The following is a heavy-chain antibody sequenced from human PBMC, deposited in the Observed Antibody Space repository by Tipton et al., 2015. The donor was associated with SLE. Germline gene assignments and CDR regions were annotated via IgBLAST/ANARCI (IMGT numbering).Heavy chain of an antibody. CDR3: ARGGPKNWFDP. V-gene: IGHV4-61*09. D-gene: IGHD3-16*01. CDR2: IYTSGST. CDR1: GGSISSGSYY. Sequence: TLSLTCTVSGGSISSGSYYWSWIRQPAGKGLEWIGHIYTSGSTNYNPSLKSRVTISVDTFKNQFSLKLSSVTAADTAVYYCARGGPKNWFDPWGQGTLVTVSS. J-gene: IGHJ5*02.